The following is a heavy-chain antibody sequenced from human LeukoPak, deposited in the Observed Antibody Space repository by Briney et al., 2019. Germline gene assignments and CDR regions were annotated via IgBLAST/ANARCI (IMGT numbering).Heavy chain of an antibody. Sequence: GGSLRLSCAASGITFSTSGMHWVRQAPGRGLEWVAFMRHDGSNEKYADSVKGRFTISRDNSKNTLYLHMNSLIVEDTAVYYCAKDRTVVVTAYGGWFDPWGQGTLVTVSS. CDR2: MRHDGSNE. J-gene: IGHJ5*02. CDR3: AKDRTVVVTAYGGWFDP. CDR1: GITFSTSG. D-gene: IGHD2-15*01. V-gene: IGHV3-30*02.